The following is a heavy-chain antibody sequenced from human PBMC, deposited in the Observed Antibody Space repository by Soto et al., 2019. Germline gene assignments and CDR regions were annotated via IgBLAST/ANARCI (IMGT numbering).Heavy chain of an antibody. CDR2: IHHSGST. CDR3: ARRHRLYSDRGGYYYYGFDA. CDR1: GGSISSDY. D-gene: IGHD6-13*01. V-gene: IGHV4-59*13. Sequence: SETLSLTCTFSGGSISSDYWSWIRQPPGKGLEWIGNIHHSGSTYYNPSLKSRVTISVDTSKSQFSLSLSSVTAADTAVYYCARRHRLYSDRGGYYYYGFDAWGQGTTVTVSS. J-gene: IGHJ6*02.